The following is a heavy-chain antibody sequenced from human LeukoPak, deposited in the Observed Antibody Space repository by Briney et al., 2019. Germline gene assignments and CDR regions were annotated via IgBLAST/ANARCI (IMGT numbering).Heavy chain of an antibody. J-gene: IGHJ4*02. Sequence: SETLSLTCTVSGGSISSYHWSWIRQPPGKGLEWIGYIYYSGSTNYNPSLKSRVTISVDTSKNQFSLKLSSVTAADTAVYYCARGTGYSGYDYAASLFDYWGQGTLVTVSS. V-gene: IGHV4-59*01. D-gene: IGHD5-12*01. CDR3: ARGTGYSGYDYAASLFDY. CDR1: GGSISSYH. CDR2: IYYSGST.